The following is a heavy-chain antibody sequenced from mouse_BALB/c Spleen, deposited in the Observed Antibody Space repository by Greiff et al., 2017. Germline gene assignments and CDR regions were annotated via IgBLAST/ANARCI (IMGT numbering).Heavy chain of an antibody. CDR2: INPDSSTI. D-gene: IGHD1-2*01. J-gene: IGHJ1*01. Sequence: EVQGVESGGGLVQPGGSLKLSCAASGFDFSRYWMSWVRQAPGKGLEWIGEINPDSSTINYTPSLKDKFIISRDNAKNTLYLQMSKVRSEDTALYYCARRETGYTWYFDVWGAGTTVTVSS. V-gene: IGHV4-1*02. CDR3: ARRETGYTWYFDV. CDR1: GFDFSRYW.